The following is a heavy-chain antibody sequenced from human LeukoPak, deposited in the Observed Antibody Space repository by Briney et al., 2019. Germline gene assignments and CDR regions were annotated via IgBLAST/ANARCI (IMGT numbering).Heavy chain of an antibody. CDR3: TKAPGTATAARYFEY. CDR2: ISYDGSNK. V-gene: IGHV3-30-3*01. J-gene: IGHJ4*02. Sequence: PGGSLRLSCAASGFTFSSYAMHWVRQAPGKGLEWVAVISYDGSNKYYADSVKGRFTISRDNSKNTLYLQMNSLRAEDTAVYHCTKAPGTATAARYFEYWGQGTLVTVSS. D-gene: IGHD1-1*01. CDR1: GFTFSSYA.